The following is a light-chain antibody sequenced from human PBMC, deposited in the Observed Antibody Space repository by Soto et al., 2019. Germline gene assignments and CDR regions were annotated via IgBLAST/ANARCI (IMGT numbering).Light chain of an antibody. CDR2: TAS. J-gene: IGKJ5*01. V-gene: IGKV1-39*01. Sequence: DIQMTQSPSSLSASVGDRVTITCRASQSISTYLNWYQQKPGKAPNLLIYTASTLQTGVPSRFTGSGSGTDFTLTVTNMQPEDFAVYYCQQRRSWPPTITFGQGTRLEIK. CDR1: QSISTY. CDR3: QQRRSWPPTIT.